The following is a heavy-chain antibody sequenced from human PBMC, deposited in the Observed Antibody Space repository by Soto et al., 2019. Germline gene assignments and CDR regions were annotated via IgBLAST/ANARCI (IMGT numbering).Heavy chain of an antibody. J-gene: IGHJ4*02. V-gene: IGHV1-69*13. Sequence: SVKVSCKASGGTFRSYAISWVRQAPGQGLEWMGGIIPIFGTANYAQKFQGRVTITADESTSTAYMELSSLRSEDTAVYYCARELRWTGTTGFDYWGQGTLVTVSS. CDR2: IIPIFGTA. CDR3: ARELRWTGTTGFDY. D-gene: IGHD1-7*01. CDR1: GGTFRSYA.